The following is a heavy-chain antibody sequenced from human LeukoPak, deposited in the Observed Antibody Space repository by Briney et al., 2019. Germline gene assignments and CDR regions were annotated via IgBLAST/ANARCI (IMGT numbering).Heavy chain of an antibody. V-gene: IGHV1-2*02. CDR3: ARNFDMKGFDP. Sequence: ASVRVSCKASGYTFTGYYMNWVRQAPGQGLEWMGWINPDSGFTKYAQKFQGRVTMTRDTSITTVYMDLTRLTSDDTAVYYCARNFDMKGFDPWGQGTLVTVSS. CDR1: GYTFTGYY. J-gene: IGHJ5*02. CDR2: INPDSGFT. D-gene: IGHD3-9*01.